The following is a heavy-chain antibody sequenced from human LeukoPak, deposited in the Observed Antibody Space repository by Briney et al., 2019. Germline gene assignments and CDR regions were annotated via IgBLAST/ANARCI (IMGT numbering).Heavy chain of an antibody. D-gene: IGHD3-16*01. CDR2: ITNSGENT. J-gene: IGHJ4*02. V-gene: IGHV3-23*01. CDR1: GFTFSSYE. CDR3: AKGRGFRVWDPWDN. Sequence: GGSLRLSCAASGFTFSSYEMNWVRQAPGKGLEWVSGITNSGENTYYADSVKGRFTISRDNSKNTLFLEMNSLRVEDTAVYYCAKGRGFRVWDPWDNWGQGTLITVSS.